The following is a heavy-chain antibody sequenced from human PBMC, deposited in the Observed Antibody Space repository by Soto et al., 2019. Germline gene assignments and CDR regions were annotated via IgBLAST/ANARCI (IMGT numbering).Heavy chain of an antibody. CDR3: AGDSHDSSGYYYVGGGVDY. Sequence: QVQLVQSGAEVKKPGASVKVSCKASGYTFTSYYMHWVRQAPGQGLEWMGIINPSGGSTSYAQKFQGRVTMTRDTSTSTVYMELSSLRSEDTAVYYCAGDSHDSSGYYYVGGGVDYWGQGTLVTVSS. V-gene: IGHV1-46*01. CDR1: GYTFTSYY. D-gene: IGHD3-22*01. J-gene: IGHJ4*02. CDR2: INPSGGST.